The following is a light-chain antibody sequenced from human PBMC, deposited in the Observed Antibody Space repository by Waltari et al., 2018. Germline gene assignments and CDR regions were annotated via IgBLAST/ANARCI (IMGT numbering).Light chain of an antibody. CDR2: GAS. CDR1: QSVSSN. V-gene: IGKV3-15*01. J-gene: IGKJ1*01. CDR3: QQYNNWPQWT. Sequence: EIVMTKSPATLSVSPGERATLSCRASQSVSSNLAWYQQKPGQAPRLLINGASTRATGIPARFSGSGSGTEFTLTISSMQSEDFAVYYCQQYNNWPQWTFGQGTKVEIK.